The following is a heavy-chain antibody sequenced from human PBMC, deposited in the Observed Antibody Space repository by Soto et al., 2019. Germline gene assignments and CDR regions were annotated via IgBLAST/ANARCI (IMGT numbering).Heavy chain of an antibody. Sequence: SETLSLTYTVCRGSVSSSSHSWGWIRQPPGQGLEWIGSIYYSGSTYYNPSLKSRVTMSVDSSKNQSSLKLSSVTAADTAVYFCASGSVLVVEDAIRGDYYGMDVWGQGTTLTVSS. CDR1: RGSVSSSSHS. J-gene: IGHJ6*02. CDR3: ASGSVLVVEDAIRGDYYGMDV. V-gene: IGHV4-39*01. D-gene: IGHD2-2*01. CDR2: IYYSGST.